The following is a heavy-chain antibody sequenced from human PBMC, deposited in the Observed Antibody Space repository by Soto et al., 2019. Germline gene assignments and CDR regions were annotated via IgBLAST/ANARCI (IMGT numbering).Heavy chain of an antibody. CDR3: ARGPRGYSYGYGGQKYYMDV. J-gene: IGHJ6*03. V-gene: IGHV4-34*01. D-gene: IGHD5-18*01. CDR1: GGSFSGYY. CDR2: INHSGST. Sequence: SETLSLTCAVYGGSFSGYYWSWIRQPPGKGLEWIGEINHSGSTNYNPSLKSRVTISVDTSKNQFSLKLSSVTAADTAVYYCARGPRGYSYGYGGQKYYMDVWGKGTTVTVSS.